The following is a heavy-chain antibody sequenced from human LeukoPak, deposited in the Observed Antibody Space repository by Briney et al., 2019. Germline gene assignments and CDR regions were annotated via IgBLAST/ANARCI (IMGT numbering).Heavy chain of an antibody. J-gene: IGHJ6*02. Sequence: SETLSLTCAVYGGSFSGYYWSWIRQPPGKGLEWIGEINHSGSTNYNPSLKSRVTISVDTSKNQFSLKLSSVTAADTAVYYCARNPPTRWHVYYGMDVWGQGTTVTVSS. CDR1: GGSFSGYY. CDR3: ARNPPTRWHVYYGMDV. D-gene: IGHD5-24*01. CDR2: INHSGST. V-gene: IGHV4-34*01.